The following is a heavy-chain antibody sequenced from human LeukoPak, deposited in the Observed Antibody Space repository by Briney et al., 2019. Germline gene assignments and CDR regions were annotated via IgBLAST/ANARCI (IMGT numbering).Heavy chain of an antibody. Sequence: GESLKISCKASEYRFTSYWVAWVRQMPGKSLEWMGIIHPSDSATAYSPALQGRVTFSVDKSINTAYLQWTNLKTSDAAIYYCAIPVGETLHYWGQGTLVTVSS. J-gene: IGHJ4*02. V-gene: IGHV5-51*01. CDR2: IHPSDSAT. CDR3: AIPVGETLHY. D-gene: IGHD1-26*01. CDR1: EYRFTSYW.